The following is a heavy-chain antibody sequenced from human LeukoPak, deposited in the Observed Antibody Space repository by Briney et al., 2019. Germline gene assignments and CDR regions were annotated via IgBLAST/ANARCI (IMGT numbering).Heavy chain of an antibody. CDR3: ARKLQYSSSWGFDY. CDR1: GYSISSGYY. Sequence: SETLSLTCTVSGYSISSGYYWGWIRQPPGKGLEWIGSIYHSGSTYYNPSLKSRVTISVDTSKNQFSLKLSSVTAADTAVYYCARKLQYSSSWGFDYWGQGTLVTVSS. J-gene: IGHJ4*02. V-gene: IGHV4-38-2*02. D-gene: IGHD6-13*01. CDR2: IYHSGST.